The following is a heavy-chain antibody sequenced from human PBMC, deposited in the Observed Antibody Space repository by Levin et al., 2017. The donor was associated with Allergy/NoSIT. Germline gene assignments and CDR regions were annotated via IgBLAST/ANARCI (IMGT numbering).Heavy chain of an antibody. CDR2: IDWDDDK. CDR3: ARTRYGDYAGPTTRFEYFDL. Sequence: SGPTLVKPTQTLTLTCTFSGFSLSTSGMRVSWIRQPPGKALEWLARIDWDDDKFYSTSLKTRLTISKDTSKNQVVLTMTNMDPVDTATYYCARTRYGDYAGPTTRFEYFDLWGRGTLVTVSS. D-gene: IGHD4-17*01. V-gene: IGHV2-70*04. J-gene: IGHJ2*01. CDR1: GFSLSTSGMR.